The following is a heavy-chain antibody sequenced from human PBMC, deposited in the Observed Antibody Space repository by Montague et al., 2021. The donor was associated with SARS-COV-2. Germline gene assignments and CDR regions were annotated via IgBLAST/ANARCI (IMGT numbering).Heavy chain of an antibody. J-gene: IGHJ6*02. CDR3: ARGSWHIVVVTAIPDGYYGMDV. CDR1: GGSFSGYY. Sequence: SETLSLTCAVYGGSFSGYYWSWIRQPPGKGLEWIWEINHSGSTNYNPSXXSRVTISVDTSKNQYYLKLSSVTAADTAVYYCARGSWHIVVVTAIPDGYYGMDVWGQGTPVTVSS. CDR2: INHSGST. D-gene: IGHD2-21*02. V-gene: IGHV4-34*01.